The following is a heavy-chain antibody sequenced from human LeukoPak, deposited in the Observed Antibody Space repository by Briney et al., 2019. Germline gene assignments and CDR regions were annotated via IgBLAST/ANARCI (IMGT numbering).Heavy chain of an antibody. V-gene: IGHV3-9*03. CDR2: ISWSGGTT. D-gene: IGHD3-10*01. J-gene: IGHJ4*02. CDR3: AKGRGVRSAAYYFHY. CDR1: GFTFDDYA. Sequence: PGRSLRLSCEVSGFTFDDYAMHWVRQAPGKGLEWVSGISWSGGTTDYADSVKGRFTISRDNAKNSLYLQMNSLRAEDMALYFCAKGRGVRSAAYYFHYWGQGTLVTVSS.